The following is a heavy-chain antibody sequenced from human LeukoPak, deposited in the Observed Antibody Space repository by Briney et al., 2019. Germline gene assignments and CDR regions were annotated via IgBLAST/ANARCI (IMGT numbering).Heavy chain of an antibody. CDR1: GYTFTSYG. CDR2: ISAYNGNT. Sequence: ASVKVSCKASGYTFTSYGISWVRQAPGQGLEWMGWISAYNGNTNYAQKLQGRVTMTTDTSTSTAYMELRSLRSDDTAVYYCARVLITVAVAGTWIDYWGQGTLVTVSS. V-gene: IGHV1-18*01. J-gene: IGHJ4*02. CDR3: ARVLITVAVAGTWIDY. D-gene: IGHD6-19*01.